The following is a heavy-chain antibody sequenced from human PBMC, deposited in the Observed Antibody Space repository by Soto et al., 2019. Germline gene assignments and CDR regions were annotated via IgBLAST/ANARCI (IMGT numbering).Heavy chain of an antibody. V-gene: IGHV5-51*01. CDR3: ARPHYGGNGDYWFDP. CDR2: IYPGDSDT. J-gene: IGHJ5*02. Sequence: PGESLKISCKGSGYSFTSYWIGWVRQMPGKGLEWMGSIYPGDSDTRYSPSFQVQATISADKSISTAYLQWSGLKASDTAMYYGARPHYGGNGDYWFDPWGQGTLVTVSS. CDR1: GYSFTSYW. D-gene: IGHD4-17*01.